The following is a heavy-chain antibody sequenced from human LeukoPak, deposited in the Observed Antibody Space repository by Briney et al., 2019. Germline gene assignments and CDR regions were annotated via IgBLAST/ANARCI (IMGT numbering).Heavy chain of an antibody. D-gene: IGHD4-17*01. CDR3: TRMTTGHDY. V-gene: IGHV4-34*01. CDR2: INHSGYT. Sequence: SETLSLTCAVSGVSFNNYYWSWVRQTPGKGLEWIGEINHSGYTNDSPSLKSRVTLSIDTSRKQFSLNLRSVTVADTGIYYCTRMTTGHDYWGRGTLVTVSS. CDR1: GVSFNNYY. J-gene: IGHJ4*02.